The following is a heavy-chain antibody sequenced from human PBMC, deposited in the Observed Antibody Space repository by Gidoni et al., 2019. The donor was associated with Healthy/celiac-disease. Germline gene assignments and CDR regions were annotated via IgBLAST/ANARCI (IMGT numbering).Heavy chain of an antibody. V-gene: IGHV2-5*02. D-gene: IGHD3-22*01. CDR1: GLSLSTSGVG. Sequence: QITLKASGPTLVKPTQPLALTCTFSGLSLSTSGVGVGWIRQPPGKALEWLALIYWDDDKRYSPSLKSRLTITKDTSKNQVVLTMTNMDPVDTATYYCARGYDLDAFDIWGQGTMVTVSS. J-gene: IGHJ3*02. CDR2: IYWDDDK. CDR3: ARGYDLDAFDI.